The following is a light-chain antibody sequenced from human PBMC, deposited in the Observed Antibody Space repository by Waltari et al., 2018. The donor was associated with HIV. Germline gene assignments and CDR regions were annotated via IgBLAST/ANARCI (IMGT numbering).Light chain of an antibody. CDR2: EVN. V-gene: IGLV2-18*02. Sequence: QSALTQPPSVSGSPGQSVTISCTGTSSDIGSHDRVSWYQQPPGTAPQRMISEVNNRPSGVPYRFSGSKSGNTASLTISGLQAEDEADYFCSSYTINSTLVFGGGTKVTVL. CDR3: SSYTINSTLV. J-gene: IGLJ2*01. CDR1: SSDIGSHDR.